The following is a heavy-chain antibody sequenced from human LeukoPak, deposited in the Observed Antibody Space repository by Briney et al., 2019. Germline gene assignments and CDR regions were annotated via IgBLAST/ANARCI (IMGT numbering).Heavy chain of an antibody. CDR3: ASTSGYYDSSGYYDDAFDI. CDR2: INPNSGGT. D-gene: IGHD3-22*01. CDR1: GYTFTSYG. V-gene: IGHV1-2*04. J-gene: IGHJ3*02. Sequence: GASVKVSCKASGYTFTSYGISWVRQAPGQGPEWMGWINPNSGGTNYAQKFQGWVTMTRDTSISTAYMELSSLRSEDTAVYYCASTSGYYDSSGYYDDAFDIWGQGTMVTVSS.